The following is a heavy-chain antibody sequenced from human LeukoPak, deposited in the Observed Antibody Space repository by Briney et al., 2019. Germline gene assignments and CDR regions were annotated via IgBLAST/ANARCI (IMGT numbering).Heavy chain of an antibody. CDR3: ARGSGYYADYYYYGMDV. V-gene: IGHV1-46*01. CDR1: GYTFTSYY. CDR2: INPSGGST. J-gene: IGHJ6*02. Sequence: ASVKVSCKASGYTFTSYYMHWARQAPGQGLEWMGIINPSGGSTSYAQKFQGRVTMTRDTSTSTVYMELSSLRSEDTAVYYCARGSGYYADYYYYGMDVWGQGTTVTVSS. D-gene: IGHD3-22*01.